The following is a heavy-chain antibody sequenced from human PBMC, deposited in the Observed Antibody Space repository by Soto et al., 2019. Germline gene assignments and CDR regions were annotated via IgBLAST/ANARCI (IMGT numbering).Heavy chain of an antibody. Sequence: SETLSLTGNVSGVSLTGYHWNWIRQPPGKTLEWIGFAYYSGNVLYNPSFKGRASIRVDRSKNQFSLRLTSVTAADTAVYYCARRLNLGSFDHWGQGTLVTVSS. D-gene: IGHD3-10*01. CDR1: GVSLTGYH. V-gene: IGHV4-59*01. CDR3: ARRLNLGSFDH. J-gene: IGHJ5*02. CDR2: AYYSGNV.